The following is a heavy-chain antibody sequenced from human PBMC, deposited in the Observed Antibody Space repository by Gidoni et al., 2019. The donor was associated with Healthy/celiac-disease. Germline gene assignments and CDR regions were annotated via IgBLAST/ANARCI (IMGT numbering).Heavy chain of an antibody. CDR2: INSNGSST. V-gene: IGHV3-74*01. CDR1: GSTFSSYW. CDR3: ASLHGMDV. J-gene: IGHJ6*02. Sequence: VQLLESGGGLVQPGGSLRLTCAASGSTFSSYWMHWVRQAPGKRLVWVSRINSNGSSTSYADSVKGRYTISRDNAKKTLYHQMNSLRAEDTAVYYCASLHGMDVWGQGTTVTVSS.